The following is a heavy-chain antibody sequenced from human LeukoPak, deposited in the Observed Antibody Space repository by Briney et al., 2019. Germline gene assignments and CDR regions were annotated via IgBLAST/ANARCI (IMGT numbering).Heavy chain of an antibody. CDR3: ASSISSLPPRYNWFDP. CDR1: GGSFSGYY. Sequence: TSETLSLTCAVYGGSFSGYYWGWIRQPPGKGLEWIGSIYYSGSTYYNPSLKSRVTISVDTSKNQFSLKLSSVTAADTAVYYCASSISSLPPRYNWFDPWGQGTLVTVSS. CDR2: IYYSGST. J-gene: IGHJ5*02. V-gene: IGHV4-39*01. D-gene: IGHD1-14*01.